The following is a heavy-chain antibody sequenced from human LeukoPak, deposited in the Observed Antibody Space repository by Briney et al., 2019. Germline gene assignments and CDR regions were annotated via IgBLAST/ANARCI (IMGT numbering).Heavy chain of an antibody. CDR1: ALTFSFSA. CDR3: TKDGCYGLQH. Sequence: GGSLRLSCSAYALTFSFSAMSWVRQAPGKGLEWVSGISAGGGSTSYADSVKGRFTISRDNSKNTQYLQMNSLRVEDTAVYYHTKDGCYGLQHCGQGTLVTVSS. D-gene: IGHD2-2*01. J-gene: IGHJ1*01. V-gene: IGHV3-23*01. CDR2: ISAGGGST.